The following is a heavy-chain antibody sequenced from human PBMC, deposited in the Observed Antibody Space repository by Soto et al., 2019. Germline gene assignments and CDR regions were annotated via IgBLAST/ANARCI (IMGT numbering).Heavy chain of an antibody. V-gene: IGHV6-1*01. J-gene: IGHJ6*02. CDR1: GDSVSSNSSA. CDR2: TYYRSKWYN. CDR3: ERDQRFRGSGGSCYSLWCGWGMDV. D-gene: IGHD2-15*01. Sequence: PSQTLSLTFVISGDSVSSNSSAWNWIRQSPSRGLEWLGRTYYRSKWYNDYAVSVKSRITINPDTSKNQFSLQLNSVTPEDTAVYYCERDQRFRGSGGSCYSLWCGWGMDVWGQGTTVTVSS.